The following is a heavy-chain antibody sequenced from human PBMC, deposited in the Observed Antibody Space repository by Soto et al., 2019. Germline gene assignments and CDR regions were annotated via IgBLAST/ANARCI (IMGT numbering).Heavy chain of an antibody. V-gene: IGHV3-23*01. CDR3: AKGVATTPGMRYPRNDY. CDR1: GFTFSSYA. J-gene: IGHJ4*02. Sequence: GGSLRLSCAASGFTFSSYAMSWVRQAPGKGLEWVSAISGSGGSTYYADSVKGRFTISRDNSKNTLYLQMNSLRAEDTAVYYCAKGVATTPGMRYPRNDYWGQGTLVTVSS. CDR2: ISGSGGST. D-gene: IGHD5-12*01.